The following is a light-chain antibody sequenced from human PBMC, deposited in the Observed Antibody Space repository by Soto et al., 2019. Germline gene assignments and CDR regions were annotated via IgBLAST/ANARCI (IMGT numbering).Light chain of an antibody. CDR3: SSYSISTAYL. CDR1: SSDIGGYDY. Sequence: QSALTQPASVSGSPGQSITISCTGTSSDIGGYDYVSWYQLRPGKAPKLILFEVSNRPSGVSYRFSGSKSGNTASLTISGLQAEDEADYFCSSYSISTAYLFGTGTKVTVL. J-gene: IGLJ1*01. CDR2: EVS. V-gene: IGLV2-14*01.